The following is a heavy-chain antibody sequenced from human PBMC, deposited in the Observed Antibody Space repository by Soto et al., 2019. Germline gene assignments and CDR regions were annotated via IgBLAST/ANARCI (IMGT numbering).Heavy chain of an antibody. CDR1: GYNFTTYG. CDR3: ARYQPYSTGYYYCDH. J-gene: IGHJ4*02. CDR2: ISGHNGQT. Sequence: QVQLVQSGAEVKKPGASVTVSCTTSGYNFTTYGVSWVRQAPGQGLEWMGWISGHNGQTKYAQTFQARVTMTTDTSTTTAYMELRSLRADDTAVYCCARYQPYSTGYYYCDHWGQGTLAIVTS. V-gene: IGHV1-18*01. D-gene: IGHD6-19*01.